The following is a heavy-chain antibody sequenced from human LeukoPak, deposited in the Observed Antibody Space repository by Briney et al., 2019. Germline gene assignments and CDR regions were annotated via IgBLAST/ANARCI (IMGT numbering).Heavy chain of an antibody. Sequence: GGSLRLSCTASGFTFGDYAMSWVRQAPGKGLEWVSAISGSGGSTYYADSVKGRFTISRDNSKNTLYLQMNSLRAEDTAVYYCAKGSDYDSSGYSPYFDYWGQGTLVTVSS. D-gene: IGHD3-22*01. CDR2: ISGSGGST. J-gene: IGHJ4*02. CDR3: AKGSDYDSSGYSPYFDY. V-gene: IGHV3-23*01. CDR1: GFTFGDYA.